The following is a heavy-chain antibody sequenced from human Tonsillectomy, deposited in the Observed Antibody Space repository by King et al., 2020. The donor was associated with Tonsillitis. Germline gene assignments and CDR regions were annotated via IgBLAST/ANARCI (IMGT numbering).Heavy chain of an antibody. Sequence: LQLQESGSRLLKPPQTLSLTCAVSDDSISSDDYSWSWIRQPPGRGLEGIGNIFHSGRTRYNPSLKSRVIISVDRSKNHFSLKLTSVTAADTAVYFCARGSGRDSHDYMDVWGKGTTVTVSS. D-gene: IGHD3-3*01. V-gene: IGHV4-30-2*01. CDR1: DDSISSDDYS. CDR3: ARGSGRDSHDYMDV. J-gene: IGHJ6*03. CDR2: IFHSGRT.